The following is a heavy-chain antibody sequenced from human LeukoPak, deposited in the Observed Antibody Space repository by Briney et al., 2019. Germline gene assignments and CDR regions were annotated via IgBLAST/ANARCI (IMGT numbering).Heavy chain of an antibody. V-gene: IGHV3-74*01. CDR3: ARGRYYGMDV. CDR1: GFTFTSYW. CDR2: VNSDGSST. J-gene: IGHJ6*02. Sequence: GGSLRLPCAASGFTFTSYWMHWVRQAPGKGLVWVSRVNSDGSSTTYADSVKGRFTISRDNAKNTLYLQMNSLRAEDTAVYYCARGRYYGMDVWGQGTTVNVSS.